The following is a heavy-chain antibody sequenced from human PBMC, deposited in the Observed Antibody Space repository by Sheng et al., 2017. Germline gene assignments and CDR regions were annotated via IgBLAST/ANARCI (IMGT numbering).Heavy chain of an antibody. Sequence: QVQLVQSGAEVKKPGASVKVSCKASGYTFTSYDINWVRQATGQGLEWMGWMNPNSGNTGYAQKFQGRVTITRNTSISTAYMELSSLRSEDTAVYYCARGSSRDFWSGYTYFDYWGQGTLVTVSS. CDR1: GYTFTSYD. J-gene: IGHJ4*02. CDR2: MNPNSGNT. V-gene: IGHV1-8*03. CDR3: ARGSSRDFWSGYTYFDY. D-gene: IGHD3-3*01.